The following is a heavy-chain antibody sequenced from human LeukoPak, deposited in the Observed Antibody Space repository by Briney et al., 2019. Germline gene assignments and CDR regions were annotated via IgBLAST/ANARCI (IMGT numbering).Heavy chain of an antibody. CDR3: ARGGGNFDY. J-gene: IGHJ4*02. V-gene: IGHV3-7*04. Sequence: TGGSLSLSCAASGFTFNNYWMSWVRQAPGTGLEWVANIKQDGSEKYYVDSVKGRFTISRDNAKNSLYLQMNSLRAEDTAVYYCARGGGNFDYWGQGSLVTVSS. D-gene: IGHD4-23*01. CDR1: GFTFNNYW. CDR2: IKQDGSEK.